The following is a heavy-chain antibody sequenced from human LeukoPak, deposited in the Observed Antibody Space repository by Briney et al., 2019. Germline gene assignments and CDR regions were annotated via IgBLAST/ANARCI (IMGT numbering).Heavy chain of an antibody. CDR3: ARNQEVVGVDY. CDR2: IYYSGST. Sequence: PSQTLSLTCTVSGGSISSGGYYWSWIRQHPGKGLEWIGYIYYSGSTYYTPSLKSRVTISVDTSKNQFSLNLPSVTAADTAVFYCARNQEVVGVDYWGQGTLVTVSS. J-gene: IGHJ4*02. CDR1: GGSISSGGYY. D-gene: IGHD1-26*01. V-gene: IGHV4-31*03.